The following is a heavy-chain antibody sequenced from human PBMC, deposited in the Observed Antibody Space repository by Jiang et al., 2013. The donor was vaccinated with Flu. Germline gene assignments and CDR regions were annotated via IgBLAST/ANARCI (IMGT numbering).Heavy chain of an antibody. CDR3: ARKELWLDRGWFDP. Sequence: GLVKPSETLSLTCTVSGGSISSSSYYWGWIRQPPGKGLEWIGSIYYSGSTYYNPSLKSRVTISVDTSKNQFSLKLSSVTAADTAVYYCARKELWLDRGWFDPWGQGTLVTVSS. CDR1: GGSISSSSYY. D-gene: IGHD5-18*01. CDR2: IYYSGST. V-gene: IGHV4-39*01. J-gene: IGHJ5*02.